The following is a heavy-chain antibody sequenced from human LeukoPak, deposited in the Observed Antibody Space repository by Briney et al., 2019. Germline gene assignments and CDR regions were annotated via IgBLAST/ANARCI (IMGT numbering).Heavy chain of an antibody. CDR1: GGYFSDYY. D-gene: IGHD2-2*02. V-gene: IGHV4-34*01. CDR2: NNHGGST. J-gene: IGHJ4*02. Sequence: SXXLSLTCAVYGGYFSDYYWTWIRQPQGKGLEWVGENNHGGSTNYNAFLKSRVTISVDTSKNQFSLNLNSVTVADTAVYYCARGGWVVPAAINSWGQGTLVTVAS. CDR3: ARGGWVVPAAINS.